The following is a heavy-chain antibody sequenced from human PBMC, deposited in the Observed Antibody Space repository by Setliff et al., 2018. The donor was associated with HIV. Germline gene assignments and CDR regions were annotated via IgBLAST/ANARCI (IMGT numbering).Heavy chain of an antibody. CDR3: GRVDGSFYTFDI. V-gene: IGHV4-34*01. Sequence: SETLSLTCGVHGGSFSGYYWSWIRQPPGKGLEWIGEINHSGSTRYNPSLKSRVTISVDTSKNQFSLKLSSVTAADTAVYYCGRVDGSFYTFDIWGQGTMVTVSS. CDR2: INHSGST. D-gene: IGHD3-3*02. CDR1: GGSFSGYY. J-gene: IGHJ3*02.